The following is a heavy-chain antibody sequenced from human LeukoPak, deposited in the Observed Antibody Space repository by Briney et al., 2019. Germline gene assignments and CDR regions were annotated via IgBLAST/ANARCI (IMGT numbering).Heavy chain of an antibody. Sequence: GGSLRLSCAASGFTFSNFWMAWVRQAPGRGLEWVANIKQDGSEKNYVDSVKGRFTISRDNAENSLYLQMNSLRAEDTAVYYCARGGSWYIYWGQGTLVTVPS. CDR3: ARGGSWYIY. D-gene: IGHD6-13*01. CDR1: GFTFSNFW. V-gene: IGHV3-7*05. J-gene: IGHJ4*02. CDR2: IKQDGSEK.